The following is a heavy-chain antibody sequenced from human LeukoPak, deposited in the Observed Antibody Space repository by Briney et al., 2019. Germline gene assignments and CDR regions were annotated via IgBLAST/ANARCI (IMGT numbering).Heavy chain of an antibody. D-gene: IGHD3-9*01. CDR1: GYSISSSNW. CDR2: IYYSGST. Sequence: SETLSLTCAVSGYSISSSNWWGWIRQPPGKGLEWIGYIYYSGSTYYNPSLKSRVTMSVDTSKNQFSLKLSSVTAVDTAVYYCARVGMGDILTGYSTAYLYPDYWGQGTLVTVSS. J-gene: IGHJ4*02. V-gene: IGHV4-28*03. CDR3: ARVGMGDILTGYSTAYLYPDY.